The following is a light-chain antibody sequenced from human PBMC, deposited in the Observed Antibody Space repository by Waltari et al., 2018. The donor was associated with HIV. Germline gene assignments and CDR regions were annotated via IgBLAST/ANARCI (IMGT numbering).Light chain of an antibody. Sequence: QSALTQPASVSGSPGPSITISCPGTSRDVGGYNYVSWYQQHPGKAPKLVIYDVSERPSGVSNRFSGSKSGNTASLTISGLQAEDEADYNCCSYAGSSTLLFGGGTKVTVL. CDR2: DVS. V-gene: IGLV2-23*01. J-gene: IGLJ2*01. CDR3: CSYAGSSTLL. CDR1: SRDVGGYNY.